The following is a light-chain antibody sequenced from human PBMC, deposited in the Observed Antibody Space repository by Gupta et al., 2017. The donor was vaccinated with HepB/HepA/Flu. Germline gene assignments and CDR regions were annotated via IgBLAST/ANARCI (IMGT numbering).Light chain of an antibody. CDR3: ASSKSSYNLVI. J-gene: IGLJ2*01. Sequence: SGLTQPASVSGSPEPSITISCTGTSSDIGSFNSVSWYQQYPGRAPKLLIYEVTNRPSGVAHCFSGSKAGNSASLTTTGLQAEEEAVYYCASSKSSYNLVIFGGGTKLTVL. V-gene: IGLV2-14*03. CDR2: EVT. CDR1: SSDIGSFNS.